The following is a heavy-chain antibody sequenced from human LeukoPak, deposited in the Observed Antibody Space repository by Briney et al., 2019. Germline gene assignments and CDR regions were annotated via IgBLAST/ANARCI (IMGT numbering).Heavy chain of an antibody. CDR1: GYTFTGYY. V-gene: IGHV1-2*02. CDR2: INPNSGST. D-gene: IGHD4-23*01. CDR3: ARTTVVGDAFDI. J-gene: IGHJ3*02. Sequence: ASVKVSCKASGYTFTGYYLHWVRQAPGQGLEWMGWINPNSGSTNYAQKFQGRVTMTRDTSISTAYMELSRLRSDDTAVYYCARTTVVGDAFDIWGQGTMVTVSS.